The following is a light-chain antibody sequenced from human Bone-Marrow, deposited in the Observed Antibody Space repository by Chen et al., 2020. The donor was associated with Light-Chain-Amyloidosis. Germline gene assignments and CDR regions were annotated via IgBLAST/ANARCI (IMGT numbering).Light chain of an antibody. Sequence: QSALTQPASVSGSPGQTITISCTGTSTDVGGYNYVSWYQQHPGKAPKLMIYDVSTRPSGVSSRFSGSKSGNTASLTISGLQAEDEADYYCCSYAGSSTFYGFGTGTKVTVL. CDR3: CSYAGSSTFYG. V-gene: IGLV2-14*03. CDR2: DVS. J-gene: IGLJ1*01. CDR1: STDVGGYNY.